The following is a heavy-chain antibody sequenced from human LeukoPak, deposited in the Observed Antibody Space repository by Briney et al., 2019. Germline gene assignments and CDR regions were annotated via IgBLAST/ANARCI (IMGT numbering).Heavy chain of an antibody. CDR3: ARDPRDGDTHDY. D-gene: IGHD4-17*01. Sequence: GGSLRLSCTASGFSLSTYAMHWVRQAPGKGLEWVAVISYDEINKHYADSVKGRFTISRDNSKNTLYLQMSSLRAEDTAMYYCARDPRDGDTHDYWGQGTLVTVSS. CDR2: ISYDEINK. CDR1: GFSLSTYA. J-gene: IGHJ4*02. V-gene: IGHV3-30-3*01.